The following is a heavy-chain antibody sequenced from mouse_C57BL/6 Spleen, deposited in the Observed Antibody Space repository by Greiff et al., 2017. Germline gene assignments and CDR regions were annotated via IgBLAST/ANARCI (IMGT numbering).Heavy chain of an antibody. D-gene: IGHD1-1*01. CDR1: GYTFTSYC. J-gene: IGHJ1*01. CDR2: IDPCGSNT. CDR3: ARRRLVPNYWYFDV. Sequence: QVQLQQSGAELVRPGASVKLSCKASGYTFTSYCMHWVQQRPGQGLEWIAEIDPCGSNTYYNKKFKGKATLTAEKSSSTAYMQISSLTSEDAAVYYCARRRLVPNYWYFDVGGPGTTVTVSS. V-gene: IGHV1-76*01.